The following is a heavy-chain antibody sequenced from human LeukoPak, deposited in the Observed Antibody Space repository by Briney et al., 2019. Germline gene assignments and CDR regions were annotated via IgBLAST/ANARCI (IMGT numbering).Heavy chain of an antibody. J-gene: IGHJ3*02. CDR3: ARLYCSSTSCYGYGAFDI. CDR1: GGTFSSYA. CDR2: IIPIFGTA. D-gene: IGHD2-2*01. V-gene: IGHV1-69*05. Sequence: ASVKVSCKASGGTFSSYAISWVRQAPGQGLEWMGGIIPIFGTASYAQKFQGRVTITTDESTSTAYMELSSLSSEDTAVYYCARLYCSSTSCYGYGAFDIWGQGTMVTVSS.